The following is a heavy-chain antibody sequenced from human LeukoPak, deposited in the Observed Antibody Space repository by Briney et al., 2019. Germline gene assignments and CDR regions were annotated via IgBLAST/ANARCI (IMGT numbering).Heavy chain of an antibody. CDR3: ARSSEGRYYYDSSGFSYYYYYMDV. Sequence: SETLSLTCTVSGGSISSYYWSRIRQPPGKGLEWIGYIYYSGSTYYNPSLRSRVTISVDTSKNQFSLKLSSVTAADTAVYYCARSSEGRYYYDSSGFSYYYYYMDVWGKGTTVTTSS. CDR1: GGSISSYY. V-gene: IGHV4-59*01. J-gene: IGHJ6*03. CDR2: IYYSGST. D-gene: IGHD3-22*01.